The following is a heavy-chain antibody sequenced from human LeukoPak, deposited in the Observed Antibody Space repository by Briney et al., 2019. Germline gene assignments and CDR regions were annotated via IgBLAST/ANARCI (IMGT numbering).Heavy chain of an antibody. Sequence: GGSLRLSCAASGFTFSSYALTWVRQAPGKGLEWVSTISDSGSSTYYADSVKGRFTISRDNSKSTLYLQMNSLRAEDTAVYFCAGNGGSAGLLYYFESWGQGTLVTVSS. D-gene: IGHD2-21*02. CDR3: AGNGGSAGLLYYFES. CDR2: ISDSGSST. CDR1: GFTFSSYA. J-gene: IGHJ4*02. V-gene: IGHV3-23*01.